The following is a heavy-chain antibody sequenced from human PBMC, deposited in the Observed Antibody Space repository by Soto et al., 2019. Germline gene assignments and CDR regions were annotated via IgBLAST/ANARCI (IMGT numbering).Heavy chain of an antibody. Sequence: GGSLRLSCAASGFTFSSSTMSWVRQAPGEGLDWVSTTSSSGGSTYYADSVKGRFTISRDNSKNTLYLQMNSLRAEDTAIYYCARGAYGSGWRNYFDNWGQGTLVTVSS. CDR2: TSSSGGST. CDR3: ARGAYGSGWRNYFDN. V-gene: IGHV3-23*01. J-gene: IGHJ4*02. D-gene: IGHD6-19*01. CDR1: GFTFSSST.